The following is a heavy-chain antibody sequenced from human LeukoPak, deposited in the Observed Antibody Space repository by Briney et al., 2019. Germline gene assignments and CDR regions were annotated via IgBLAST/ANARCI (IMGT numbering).Heavy chain of an antibody. CDR3: ARDHQLYGSPWDWFDP. CDR2: INCTGST. CDR1: GVSISSYY. Sequence: PSETLCLTCTVSGVSISSYYWSWIRQPAGKGLEWIGRINCTGSTNYNRSLNSRVTMSVDTSKNQCSLRLSSVTAADTAVYYCARDHQLYGSPWDWFDPWGQGKLVTVSS. V-gene: IGHV4-4*07. J-gene: IGHJ5*02. D-gene: IGHD3-10*01.